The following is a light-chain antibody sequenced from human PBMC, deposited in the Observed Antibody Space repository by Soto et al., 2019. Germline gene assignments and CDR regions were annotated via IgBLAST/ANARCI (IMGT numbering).Light chain of an antibody. CDR1: QGISSW. CDR2: KAS. J-gene: IGKJ1*01. Sequence: DLQMTQSPSTLSASVGDRVTITCRASQGISSWLAWYQQKPGKAPNLLIYKASSLESGVPSRFSGSGSGTEFTLTISSLQPDDFATYFCQQYNSYPGTFGQGTKVEIK. V-gene: IGKV1-5*03. CDR3: QQYNSYPGT.